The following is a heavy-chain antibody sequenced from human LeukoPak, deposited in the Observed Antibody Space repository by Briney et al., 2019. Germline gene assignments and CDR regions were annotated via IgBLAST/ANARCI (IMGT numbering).Heavy chain of an antibody. CDR3: ANKVAAAGMFDY. CDR2: INHSGST. Sequence: SETLSLTCAVYGGSFSGYYWSWIRQPPGKGREWIGEINHSGSTNYNPSLKSRVTISVDTSKNQFSLKLSSVTAADTAVYYCANKVAAAGMFDYWGQGTLVTVSS. J-gene: IGHJ4*02. CDR1: GGSFSGYY. D-gene: IGHD6-13*01. V-gene: IGHV4-34*01.